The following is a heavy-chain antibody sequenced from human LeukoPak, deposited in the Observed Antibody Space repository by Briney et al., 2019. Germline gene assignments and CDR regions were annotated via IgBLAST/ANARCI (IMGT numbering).Heavy chain of an antibody. V-gene: IGHV1-3*01. CDR2: INAGNGKT. D-gene: IGHD4-17*01. J-gene: IGHJ4*02. CDR3: ARARWTSTVTTYYLDF. Sequence: GASVKVSCTASGYIFTDYAIQWVRQAPGQGLEWVGWINAGNGKTKYSQKFQGRVTITRDTSASTAYMELSGLRSDDTAVYYCARARWTSTVTTYYLDFWGQGTLVTVSS. CDR1: GYIFTDYA.